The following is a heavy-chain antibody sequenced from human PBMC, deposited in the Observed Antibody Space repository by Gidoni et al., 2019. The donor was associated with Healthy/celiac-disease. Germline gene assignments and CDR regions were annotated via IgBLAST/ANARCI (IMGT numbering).Heavy chain of an antibody. V-gene: IGHV1-2*02. J-gene: IGHJ4*02. Sequence: QFQLLQSGAEVKTPVSSVKCSCTASGYTFTCYYMHWVRQAPGQGLEWMGWSNPNSGGTKYAQKFQGRVNMTRDTSISTAYMELSRLRADDTAVYYCARVFAGSSSGRDYWGQGTLVNVSS. D-gene: IGHD6-6*01. CDR2: SNPNSGGT. CDR1: GYTFTCYY. CDR3: ARVFAGSSSGRDY.